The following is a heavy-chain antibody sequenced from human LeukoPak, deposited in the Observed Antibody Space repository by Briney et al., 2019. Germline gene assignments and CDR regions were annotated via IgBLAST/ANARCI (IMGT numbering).Heavy chain of an antibody. CDR2: IWYDGSNK. V-gene: IGHV3-33*08. J-gene: IGHJ3*02. Sequence: PGGSLRLSCAASGFTFSSYGIHWVRQAPGKGLEWVAVIWYDGSNKYYADSVKGRFTISRDNSKNTLYLQMNSLRAEDTAVYYCARDGSYYDSSGYYSIWGQGTMVTVSS. CDR1: GFTFSSYG. CDR3: ARDGSYYDSSGYYSI. D-gene: IGHD3-22*01.